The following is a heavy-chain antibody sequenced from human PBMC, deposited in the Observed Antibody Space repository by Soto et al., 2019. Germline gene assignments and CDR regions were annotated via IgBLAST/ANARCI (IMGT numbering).Heavy chain of an antibody. V-gene: IGHV4-59*01. J-gene: IGHJ4*02. CDR1: GDSISNYY. Sequence: SETLSLTCTVSGDSISNYYWSWIRQPPGKGLEWIGYIYYSGNTNYNPSLKSRVTISVDTSKNQFSLKLNSVTAADTAVYYCARVKDFGDLFDSWGQGTLVTVS. CDR3: ARVKDFGDLFDS. D-gene: IGHD4-17*01. CDR2: IYYSGNT.